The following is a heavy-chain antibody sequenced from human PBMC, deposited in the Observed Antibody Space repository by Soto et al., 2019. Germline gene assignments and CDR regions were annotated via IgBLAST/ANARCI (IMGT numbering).Heavy chain of an antibody. J-gene: IGHJ6*02. CDR2: IDCDDYK. D-gene: IGHD3-10*01. Sequence: SGPTLVYPAQTLTLTCTFSEYSVSTCGRCVSWIRQPPGKALESLELIDCDDYKFYSTSLETRLTISKDTTTNQVVLTMTNMDPVDTATYYCARIRTVRGLNPYDYYDGMDVWDQGT. CDR1: EYSVSTCGRC. CDR3: ARIRTVRGLNPYDYYDGMDV. V-gene: IGHV2-70*01.